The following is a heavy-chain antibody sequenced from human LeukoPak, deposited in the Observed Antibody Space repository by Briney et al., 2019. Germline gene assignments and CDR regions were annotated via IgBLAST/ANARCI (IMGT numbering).Heavy chain of an antibody. CDR3: ARATQLIPFDY. Sequence: SEPLSLTCTVSGGSISSYYWSWIRQPAGKGLEWIGHIYTSGSTNYNPSLKSRLTMSVDTSKNQFSLKLSSVTAADTAVYYCARATQLIPFDYWGQGTLVTVSS. D-gene: IGHD6-13*01. CDR2: IYTSGST. J-gene: IGHJ4*02. CDR1: GGSISSYY. V-gene: IGHV4-4*07.